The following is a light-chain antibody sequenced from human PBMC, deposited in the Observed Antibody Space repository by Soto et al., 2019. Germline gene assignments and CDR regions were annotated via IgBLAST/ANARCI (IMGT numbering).Light chain of an antibody. CDR3: QQYAGWPLT. Sequence: VMTQSPTTVSVSPGERTSLSCRASQSIGTNLGWYQQKPGQAPRLLISKTSTRATGVPARFSGSGSGTEFTLTISSLQSEDTAVYYCQQYAGWPLTFGGGTKWISN. V-gene: IGKV3-15*01. CDR2: KTS. CDR1: QSIGTN. J-gene: IGKJ4*01.